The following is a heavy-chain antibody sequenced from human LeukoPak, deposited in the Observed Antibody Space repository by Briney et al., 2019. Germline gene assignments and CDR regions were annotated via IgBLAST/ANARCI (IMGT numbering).Heavy chain of an antibody. D-gene: IGHD6-19*01. Sequence: GGTLRLSCVASGFTVNNYHMNWVRQAPGKGLEWVSVIDSAGKTYYADSVKGRFTISRDNSENTLYLQMNSLRAEDTAVYYCARGWLLDWGQGTLVTVSS. CDR1: GFTVNNYH. J-gene: IGHJ4*02. CDR3: ARGWLLD. CDR2: IDSAGKT. V-gene: IGHV3-66*01.